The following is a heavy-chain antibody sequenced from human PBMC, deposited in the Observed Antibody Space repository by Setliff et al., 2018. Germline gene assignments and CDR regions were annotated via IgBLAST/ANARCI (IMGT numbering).Heavy chain of an antibody. CDR1: GFTFRSYA. V-gene: IGHV3-23*01. CDR3: AKGGSDFWSELDY. Sequence: QPGGSLRLSCAASGFTFRSYAMSWVRQTPGKGLEWVSAITTSGGSTYYADSVKGRFTISRDDSKNTLYLQMLSLRAEDTAVYYCAKGGSDFWSELDYWGQGTLVTVSS. J-gene: IGHJ4*02. CDR2: ITTSGGST. D-gene: IGHD3-3*01.